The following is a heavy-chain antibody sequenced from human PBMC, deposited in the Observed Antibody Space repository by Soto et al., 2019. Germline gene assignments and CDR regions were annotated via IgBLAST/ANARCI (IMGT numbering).Heavy chain of an antibody. J-gene: IGHJ3*02. CDR2: IIPMLGIR. D-gene: IGHD2-21*01. CDR1: GGTFSTYS. V-gene: IGHV1-69*02. CDR3: TIGSWSGEVFDI. Sequence: QVQLVQSGAEVKKPGSSVKVSCKDSGGTFSTYSMFWVRQAPGQGLEWMGRIIPMLGIRNYAQRFQDRATITADKSTATAHMELSSLRSEDTALYNCTIGSWSGEVFDIWGQGTMVTVSS.